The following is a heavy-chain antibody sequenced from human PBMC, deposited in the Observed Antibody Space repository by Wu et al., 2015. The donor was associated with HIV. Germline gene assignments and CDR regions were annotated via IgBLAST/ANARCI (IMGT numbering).Heavy chain of an antibody. D-gene: IGHD7-27*01. CDR3: ARDFDWGPPDAFDI. J-gene: IGHJ3*02. Sequence: QAQLVQSGAEVRKPGASLKISCQAREYDFNLYYLHWVRQAPGEGLEWMAIINPNGGQTNYAQKFKDRVTLTRDKSTNTVQMELRSLRYDDKATYYCARDFDWGPPDAFDIWGQGTFITVSS. V-gene: IGHV1-46*02. CDR2: INPNGGQT. CDR1: EYDFNLYY.